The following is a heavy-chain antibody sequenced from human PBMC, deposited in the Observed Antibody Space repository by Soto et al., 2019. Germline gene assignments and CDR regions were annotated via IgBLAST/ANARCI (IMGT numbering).Heavy chain of an antibody. CDR3: ARVAPACSNGACYFDC. CDR2: IYRGGST. J-gene: IGHJ4*02. D-gene: IGHD4-17*01. CDR1: GFTVSSNY. V-gene: IGHV3-53*01. Sequence: EVQLVESGGGLIQPGGSLRLSCAASGFTVSSNYMTWVRQAPGKGLEWVSVIYRGGSTYYADSVKGRFTISRDTSKNTLYLQMNSLRAEDTALYYCARVAPACSNGACYFDCWGQGTLVTVSS.